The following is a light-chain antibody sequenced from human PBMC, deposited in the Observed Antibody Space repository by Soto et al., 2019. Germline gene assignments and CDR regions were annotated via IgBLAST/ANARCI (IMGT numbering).Light chain of an antibody. J-gene: IGLJ3*02. CDR2: DDS. Sequence: SYELTQPPSVSVAPGQTARITCGGNNIGSKSVHWYQQKPGQAPVLVVYDDSARPSGIPERFSGSNSGNTATLTISRVEAGDEADYYCQVWDTSSDWVFGGGTQLTVL. CDR3: QVWDTSSDWV. V-gene: IGLV3-21*02. CDR1: NIGSKS.